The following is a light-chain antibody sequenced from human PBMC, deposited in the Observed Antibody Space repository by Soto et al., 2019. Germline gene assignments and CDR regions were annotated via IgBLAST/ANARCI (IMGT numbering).Light chain of an antibody. V-gene: IGLV2-14*01. CDR1: STDFDEYDY. Sequence: QSALTQPASVSGSPGQSITISCTGSSTDFDEYDYVSWYQQHPGIAPKLLIYEVSNRPSGVSNRFSGSKSGNTASLTISGLQTEDEADYFCSSYTSNYTLWVFGGGTKVTVL. CDR3: SSYTSNYTLWV. CDR2: EVS. J-gene: IGLJ3*02.